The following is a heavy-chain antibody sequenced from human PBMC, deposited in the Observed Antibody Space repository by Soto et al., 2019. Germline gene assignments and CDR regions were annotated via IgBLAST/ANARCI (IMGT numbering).Heavy chain of an antibody. CDR3: ARAWKIEKFGVISMSKGLDV. CDR2: SSNRDRST. V-gene: IGHV3-11*01. CDR1: GFIFSDYY. D-gene: IGHD3-3*01. J-gene: IGHJ6*02. Sequence: GSLRLSCAASGFIFSDYYMTWIRQAPGKGLEWLSCSSNRDRSTYYADSVKDRFVVSKDNAKNLVYLQMNSLRAEDTAVYFCARAWKIEKFGVISMSKGLDVWGQGTTVTVYS.